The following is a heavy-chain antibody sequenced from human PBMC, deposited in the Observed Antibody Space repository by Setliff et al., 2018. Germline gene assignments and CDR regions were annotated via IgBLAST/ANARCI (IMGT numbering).Heavy chain of an antibody. CDR2: ISSSGSTI. D-gene: IGHD2-21*02. V-gene: IGHV3-11*01. J-gene: IGHJ6*02. CDR1: RFTFSNAW. Sequence: LRLSCAASRFTFSNAWMSWIRQAPGKALEWVSYISSSGSTIYYADSVKGRFTISRDNAKNSLYLQMNSLRAEDTAVYYCARELAVVTARIYYYGMDVWGQGTTVTVSS. CDR3: ARELAVVTARIYYYGMDV.